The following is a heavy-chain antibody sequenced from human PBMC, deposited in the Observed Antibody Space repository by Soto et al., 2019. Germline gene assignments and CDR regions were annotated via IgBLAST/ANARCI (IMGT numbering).Heavy chain of an antibody. V-gene: IGHV4-39*01. J-gene: IGHJ3*02. CDR1: GGSIRTNDYW. CDR3: VRQISRGLWAFEI. CDR2: IHYGGST. Sequence: QLQLQESGPGLVKPSETLSLTCTVSGGSIRTNDYWWAWIRQPPGKGLEWIASIHYGGSTYYSPSLKSRVTISIDTSENQFSLKLNSVTAADTAMYYCVRQISRGLWAFEIWGQGTTVTVSS. D-gene: IGHD2-21*01.